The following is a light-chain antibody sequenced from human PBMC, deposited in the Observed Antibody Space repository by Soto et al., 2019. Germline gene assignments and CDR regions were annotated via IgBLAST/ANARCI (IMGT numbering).Light chain of an antibody. J-gene: IGKJ4*01. Sequence: EIVLTQSPGTLSLSPGERATLSCRASQSVSSSYLAWYQNKPGQAPRLLIYGASGRATGIPDRFSGSGSGTDFTLTISRLEPEDFAVYYCQQYGTSPLTFGGGTKVEI. CDR2: GAS. V-gene: IGKV3-20*01. CDR1: QSVSSSY. CDR3: QQYGTSPLT.